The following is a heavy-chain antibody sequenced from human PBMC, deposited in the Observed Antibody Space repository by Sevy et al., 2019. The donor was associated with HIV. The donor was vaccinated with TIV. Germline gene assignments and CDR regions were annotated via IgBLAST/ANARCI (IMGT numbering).Heavy chain of an antibody. V-gene: IGHV3-30-3*01. Sequence: GGSLRLSCAASGFTFSSYAMHWVRQAPGKGLEWVAVISHDGSNKYYADSVKGRFTISRDNSKNTLYLQMNSLRAEDTAVYYCAQTGGIEYSSSSIPTFDYWGQGTLVTVSS. CDR2: ISHDGSNK. CDR1: GFTFSSYA. D-gene: IGHD6-6*01. J-gene: IGHJ4*02. CDR3: AQTGGIEYSSSSIPTFDY.